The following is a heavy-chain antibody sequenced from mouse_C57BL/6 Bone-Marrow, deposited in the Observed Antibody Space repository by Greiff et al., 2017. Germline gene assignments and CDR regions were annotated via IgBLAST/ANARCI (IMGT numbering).Heavy chain of an antibody. V-gene: IGHV1-74*01. CDR1: GYTFTSYW. CDR2: IHPSDSDT. J-gene: IGHJ4*01. D-gene: IGHD1-1*01. CDR3: AIPDLRRNAMDY. Sequence: QVQLQQPGAELVKPGASVKVSCKASGYTFTSYWMHWVKQRPGQGLEWIGRIHPSDSDTNYNQKFKGKATLTVDKSSSTAYMQLSSLISEDSAVYYCAIPDLRRNAMDYWGQGTSVTVSS.